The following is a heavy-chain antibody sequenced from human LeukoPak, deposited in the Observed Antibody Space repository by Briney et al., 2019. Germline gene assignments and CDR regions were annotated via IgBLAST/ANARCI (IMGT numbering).Heavy chain of an antibody. V-gene: IGHV1-2*02. D-gene: IGHD6-19*01. Sequence: SVKLSCTASGYTFTGCYMHWVRQAPGQGLEWMGWFNPNSGGTNYAQKFQGRVTMTRDTSISTAYMELSRLRSDDTAVYYCARDIRPEQWLVDYWGQGTLVTVSS. CDR2: FNPNSGGT. J-gene: IGHJ4*02. CDR1: GYTFTGCY. CDR3: ARDIRPEQWLVDY.